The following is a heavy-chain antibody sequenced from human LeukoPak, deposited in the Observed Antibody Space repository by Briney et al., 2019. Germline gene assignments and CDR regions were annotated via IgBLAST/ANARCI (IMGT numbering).Heavy chain of an antibody. Sequence: PGGSLRLSCAASGFTFSNYWMTWVRQAPGKGLEWVANIKHDGSEDYYLDSVKGRFTISRDNAKSSMWLQMNSLRAEDTAVYYCARDKWFGETDYWGQGTLVTVSS. J-gene: IGHJ4*02. D-gene: IGHD3-10*01. CDR2: IKHDGSED. CDR1: GFTFSNYW. V-gene: IGHV3-7*01. CDR3: ARDKWFGETDY.